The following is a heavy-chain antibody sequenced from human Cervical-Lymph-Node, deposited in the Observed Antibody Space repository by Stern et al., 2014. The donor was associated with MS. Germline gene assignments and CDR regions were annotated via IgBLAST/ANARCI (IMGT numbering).Heavy chain of an antibody. CDR1: GFSFSDYS. Sequence: EDQLVESGGGLVKPGGSLRLSCAASGFSFSDYSMNWVRQAPGKGLECVSSISSSSSFKYYADSVKGRFTISRDNAKNSLYLQMNSLRAEDTAVYYCARDGLNDYGDYCDYWGQGTLVTVSS. CDR2: ISSSSSFK. J-gene: IGHJ4*02. D-gene: IGHD4-17*01. CDR3: ARDGLNDYGDYCDY. V-gene: IGHV3-21*01.